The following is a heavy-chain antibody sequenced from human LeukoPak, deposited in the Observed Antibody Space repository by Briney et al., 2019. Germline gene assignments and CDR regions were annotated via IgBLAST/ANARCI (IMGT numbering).Heavy chain of an antibody. CDR2: IYYSGST. CDR1: GGSFSGYY. D-gene: IGHD1-26*01. V-gene: IGHV4-34*01. J-gene: IGHJ4*02. Sequence: PSETLSLTCAVYGGSFSGYYWGWIRRPPGKGLEWIGSIYYSGSTYYNPSLKSRVTISVDTSKNQFSLKLSSVTAADTAVYYCAQLRWELLYSGSFDYWGQGTLVTVSS. CDR3: AQLRWELLYSGSFDY.